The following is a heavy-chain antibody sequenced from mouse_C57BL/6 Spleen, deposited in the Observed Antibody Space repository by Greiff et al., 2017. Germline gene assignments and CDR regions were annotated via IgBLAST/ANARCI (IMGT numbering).Heavy chain of an antibody. J-gene: IGHJ2*01. CDR2: ISNLAYSI. CDR3: ARHRDGYYFDY. V-gene: IGHV5-15*01. Sequence: DVKLVESGGGLVQPGGSLKLSCAASGFTFSDYGMAWVRQAPRKGPEWVAFISNLAYSIYYADTVTGRFTISRENAKNTLYLEMSSLRSEDTAMYYCARHRDGYYFDYWGQGTTLTVSS. CDR1: GFTFSDYG. D-gene: IGHD3-3*01.